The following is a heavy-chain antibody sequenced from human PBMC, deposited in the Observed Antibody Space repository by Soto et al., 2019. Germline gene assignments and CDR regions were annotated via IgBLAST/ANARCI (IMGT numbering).Heavy chain of an antibody. Sequence: QLVVSGGGLVKPGGALRRSCAAAGFTFSHAWMNWVRQAPGKGLEWVGRIKSKTDGGTIDYAAPVKGRFTISRDDSENTLYRQMNSLKTEDTAVYYCTASYRDYVGSAFDIWGQGTMVTVSS. CDR1: GFTFSHAW. CDR3: TASYRDYVGSAFDI. D-gene: IGHD4-17*01. V-gene: IGHV3-15*07. CDR2: IKSKTDGGTI. J-gene: IGHJ3*02.